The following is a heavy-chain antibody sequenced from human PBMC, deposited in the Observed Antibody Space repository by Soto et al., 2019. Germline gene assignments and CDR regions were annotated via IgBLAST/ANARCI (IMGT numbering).Heavy chain of an antibody. Sequence: GASLKISCKGSGYGFTSYWIGWVRQMPGKGLEWMGIIYPGDSDTRDSPSFQGQVTISADKSISTAYLQWSSLKASDTAMSYCARQRYYDSSGPHSGMDVWGQGTTVTVSS. CDR2: IYPGDSDT. V-gene: IGHV5-51*01. CDR1: GYGFTSYW. CDR3: ARQRYYDSSGPHSGMDV. J-gene: IGHJ6*02. D-gene: IGHD3-22*01.